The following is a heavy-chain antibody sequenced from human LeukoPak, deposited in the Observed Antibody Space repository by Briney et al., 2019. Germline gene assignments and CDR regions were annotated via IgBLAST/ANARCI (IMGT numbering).Heavy chain of an antibody. Sequence: PSETLSLTCTVSGGSISSYYWSWIRQPPGKGLEWIGYIYYSGGTNYNPSLKSRVTISVDTSKNQFSLKLSSVTAADTAVYYCARDLESTGYFDYWGQGTLVTVSS. J-gene: IGHJ4*02. V-gene: IGHV4-59*01. CDR2: IYYSGGT. CDR3: ARDLESTGYFDY. CDR1: GGSISSYY. D-gene: IGHD2-8*02.